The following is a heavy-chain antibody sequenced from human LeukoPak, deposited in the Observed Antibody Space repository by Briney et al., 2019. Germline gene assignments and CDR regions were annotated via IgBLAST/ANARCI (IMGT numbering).Heavy chain of an antibody. J-gene: IGHJ5*02. CDR1: GGTFSSYA. V-gene: IGHV1-69*06. D-gene: IGHD1-7*01. CDR3: AAGTTFSLKNRPNWFDP. Sequence: GASVKVSCKASGGTFSSYAISWVRQAPGQGLEWMGGIIPIFGTANYAQKFQGRVTITADKSTSTAYMEMSSLRSEDTAVYYCAAGTTFSLKNRPNWFDPWGQGTLVTVSS. CDR2: IIPIFGTA.